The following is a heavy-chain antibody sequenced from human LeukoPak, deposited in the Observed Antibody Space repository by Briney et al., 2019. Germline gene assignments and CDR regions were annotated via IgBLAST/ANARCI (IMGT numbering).Heavy chain of an antibody. J-gene: IGHJ4*02. CDR2: IYPGDSDT. D-gene: IGHD3-10*01. Sequence: GESLKISFKGSGYSFTSYWIGWVRQMPGKGLEWMGIIYPGDSDTRYSPSFQGQVTISADKSISTAYLQWSSLKASDTAMYYCARRDYGSGSYYYFDYWGQGTLVTVSS. CDR3: ARRDYGSGSYYYFDY. CDR1: GYSFTSYW. V-gene: IGHV5-51*01.